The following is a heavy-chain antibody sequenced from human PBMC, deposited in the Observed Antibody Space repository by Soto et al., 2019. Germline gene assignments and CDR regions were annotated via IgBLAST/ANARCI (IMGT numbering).Heavy chain of an antibody. CDR1: GFTFSSYA. Sequence: GESLKISCAAPGFTFSSYAMSWVRQAPGKGLEWVSAISGSGGSTYYADSVKGRFTISRDNSKNTLYLQMNSLRAEDTAVYYCAKYSGSYYSAEYFQHWGQGTLVTVSS. D-gene: IGHD1-26*01. CDR2: ISGSGGST. J-gene: IGHJ1*01. V-gene: IGHV3-23*01. CDR3: AKYSGSYYSAEYFQH.